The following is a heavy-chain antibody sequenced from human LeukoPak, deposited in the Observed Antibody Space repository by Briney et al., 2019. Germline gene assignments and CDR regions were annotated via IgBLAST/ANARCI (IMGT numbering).Heavy chain of an antibody. CDR3: ARGRNVLTGYYTNHLFDY. Sequence: GGSLRLSCAASGFTFSSYSMNWVRQAPGKGLEWVSSISSSSSYIYYADSVKGRFTISRDNAKNSLYLQMNSLRAEDTAVYYCARGRNVLTGYYTNHLFDYWGQGTLVTVSS. D-gene: IGHD3-9*01. J-gene: IGHJ4*02. V-gene: IGHV3-21*01. CDR2: ISSSSSYI. CDR1: GFTFSSYS.